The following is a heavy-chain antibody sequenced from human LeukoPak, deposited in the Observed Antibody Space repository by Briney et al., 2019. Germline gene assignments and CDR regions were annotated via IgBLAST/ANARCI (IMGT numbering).Heavy chain of an antibody. Sequence: SLTLSCTSCGFSFHAYGLTWVRQAAGKGLAWVGSIRTKDYGATTEYATSVKGRFTMSRDDSKGIASMQMSNLKKEATDVYYCTRDTMGDYFGTFSDDGFDMWGQGTMVTVSS. CDR1: GFSFHAYG. D-gene: IGHD3/OR15-3a*01. V-gene: IGHV3-49*04. J-gene: IGHJ3*02. CDR3: TRDTMGDYFGTFSDDGFDM. CDR2: IRTKDYGATT.